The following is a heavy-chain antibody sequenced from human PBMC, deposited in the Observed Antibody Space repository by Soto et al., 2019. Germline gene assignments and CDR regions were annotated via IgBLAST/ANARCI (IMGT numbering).Heavy chain of an antibody. Sequence: GSLRLSCEGSGFSFSLYWMSWVRQAPGKGLEWVANIKRDGSEQYYADSVKGRFTISRDNAKNSLFLEINSLKAGDTAVYYCARGNTTCGSLSGGDRWGRGTLGTVSS. D-gene: IGHD2-15*01. CDR1: GFSFSLYW. CDR3: ARGNTTCGSLSGGDR. V-gene: IGHV3-7*03. J-gene: IGHJ5*02. CDR2: IKRDGSEQ.